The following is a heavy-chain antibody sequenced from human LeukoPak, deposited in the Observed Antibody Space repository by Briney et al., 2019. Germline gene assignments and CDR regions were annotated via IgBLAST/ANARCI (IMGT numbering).Heavy chain of an antibody. CDR2: INHSGST. V-gene: IGHV4-34*01. CDR1: GGSFSGYY. D-gene: IGHD3-10*02. J-gene: IGHJ6*02. Sequence: SETLSLTCAVYGGSFSGYYWSWIRQPPGKGLEWIGEINHSGSTNYNPSLKSRVTISVDTSKNQFSLKLSSVTAADTAVYYCARDVRLPESYGMDVWGQGTTVTVSS. CDR3: ARDVRLPESYGMDV.